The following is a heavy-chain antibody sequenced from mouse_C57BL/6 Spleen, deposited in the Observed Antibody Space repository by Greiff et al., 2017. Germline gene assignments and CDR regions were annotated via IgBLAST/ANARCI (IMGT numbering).Heavy chain of an antibody. J-gene: IGHJ2*01. Sequence: EVQLQQSGTVLARPGASVKMSCKTSGYTFTSYWMHWVKPRPGQGLEWIGAIYPGNSDTSYNQKFKGKAKLTAVTSASTAYMELSSLTNEDSAVNYCTRRLNWEADYWGQGTTLTVSS. CDR2: IYPGNSDT. V-gene: IGHV1-5*01. CDR3: TRRLNWEADY. D-gene: IGHD4-1*01. CDR1: GYTFTSYW.